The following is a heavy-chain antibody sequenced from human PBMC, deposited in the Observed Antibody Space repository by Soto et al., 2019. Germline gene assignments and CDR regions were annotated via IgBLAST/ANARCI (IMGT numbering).Heavy chain of an antibody. CDR3: ARHENSSSTGVYYYGMDV. V-gene: IGHV5-51*01. J-gene: IGHJ6*02. Sequence: GGSLKISCKCSGYSFTSYWIGWVRQMLGKGLVRKRIIDTGDSDTRYSTSVQGHVTISADKSIRSAYLQWSSMKASDTAMYYCARHENSSSTGVYYYGMDVWGQGTTVTVSS. CDR1: GYSFTSYW. D-gene: IGHD6-6*01. CDR2: IDTGDSDT.